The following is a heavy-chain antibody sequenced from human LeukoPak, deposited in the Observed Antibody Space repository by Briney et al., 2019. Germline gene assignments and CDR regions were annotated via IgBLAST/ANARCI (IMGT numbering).Heavy chain of an antibody. CDR1: GFTFSSYG. Sequence: GGSLRLSCAASGFTFSSYGMHWVRQAPGKVREWEAVLSYDGSNKYYADSVKGRFTISRDNSKNTLYLQMNSLRAEDRAVYYCAKETDYDFWSQGYGMDVWGQGTTVTVSS. CDR2: LSYDGSNK. D-gene: IGHD3-3*01. CDR3: AKETDYDFWSQGYGMDV. V-gene: IGHV3-30*18. J-gene: IGHJ6*02.